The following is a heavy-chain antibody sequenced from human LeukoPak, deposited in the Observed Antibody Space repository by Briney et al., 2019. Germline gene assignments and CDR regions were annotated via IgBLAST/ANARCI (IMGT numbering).Heavy chain of an antibody. CDR2: ISSSSSYI. Sequence: GGSLRLSCAASGFTFSSYSMNWVRQAPGKGLEWVSSISSSSSYIYYADSVKGRFTISRDNAKNSLYLQMNSLRAEDTAVYHCARDPTYYYGSGSQFDYWGQGTLVTVSS. D-gene: IGHD3-10*01. CDR3: ARDPTYYYGSGSQFDY. V-gene: IGHV3-21*01. CDR1: GFTFSSYS. J-gene: IGHJ4*02.